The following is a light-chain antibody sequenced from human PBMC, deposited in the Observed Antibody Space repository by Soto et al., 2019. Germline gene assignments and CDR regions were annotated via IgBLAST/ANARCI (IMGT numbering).Light chain of an antibody. Sequence: QSVLTQPASVSGSPGQSITISCTGTSSDVGGYDYVSWYQQHPGKAPKLMIYEVSNRPSGVSSRFSGSKSGNTASLTISGLQAEDEADYYCSSYTSTSVVFGGGTKVTVL. J-gene: IGLJ2*01. CDR3: SSYTSTSVV. CDR2: EVS. CDR1: SSDVGGYDY. V-gene: IGLV2-14*01.